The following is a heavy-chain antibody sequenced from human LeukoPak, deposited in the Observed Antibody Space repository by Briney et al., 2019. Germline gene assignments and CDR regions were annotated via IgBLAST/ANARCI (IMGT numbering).Heavy chain of an antibody. CDR2: ISSSNSYI. J-gene: IGHJ4*02. V-gene: IGHV3-21*01. CDR1: GFTFSSYS. D-gene: IGHD6-19*01. CDR3: ASSDSGWYEDFDY. Sequence: GGSLRLSCAASGFTFSSYSMNWVRQAPGKGLEWVSSISSSNSYIYYADSVKGRFTISRDNAKNSLYLQMNSLRAEDTAVYYCASSDSGWYEDFDYWGQGTLVTVSS.